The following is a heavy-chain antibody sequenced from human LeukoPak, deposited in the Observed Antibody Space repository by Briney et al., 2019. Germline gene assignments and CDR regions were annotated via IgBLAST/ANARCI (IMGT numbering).Heavy chain of an antibody. V-gene: IGHV1-8*01. CDR2: MNPNSGNT. Sequence: ASVKVSCKASGYTFTSYDINWVRQATGQGLEWMGWMNPNSGNTGYAQKFQGRVTMTRNTSISTAYMELSSLRSEDTAVYYCARGPPRGIVATILHINYYYYMDVWGKGTTVIVSS. CDR3: ARGPPRGIVATILHINYYYYMDV. D-gene: IGHD5-12*01. J-gene: IGHJ6*03. CDR1: GYTFTSYD.